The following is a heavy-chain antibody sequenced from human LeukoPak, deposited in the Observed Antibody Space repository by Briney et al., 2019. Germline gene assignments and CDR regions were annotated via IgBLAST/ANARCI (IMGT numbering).Heavy chain of an antibody. CDR2: IYCSGST. D-gene: IGHD3-10*01. CDR1: GGSISSSSYY. CDR3: ARHLNPGRRLLWFGDYYYYYGMDV. J-gene: IGHJ6*02. Sequence: PSETLSLTCTVSGGSISSSSYYWGWIRQPPGKGLEWIGSIYCSGSTYYNPSLKSRVTISVDTSKNQFSLKLSSVTAADTAVYYCARHLNPGRRLLWFGDYYYYYGMDVWGQGTTVTVSS. V-gene: IGHV4-39*01.